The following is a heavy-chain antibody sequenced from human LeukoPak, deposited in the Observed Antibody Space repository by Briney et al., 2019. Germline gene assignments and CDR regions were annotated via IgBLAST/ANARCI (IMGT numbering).Heavy chain of an antibody. J-gene: IGHJ4*02. Sequence: GGSLRLSCAASGFTFSSYAMSWVRQVPGKGLEWVSVISGSGDNTYYADSVKGRFTISRDNSKNMLYLQMNSLRVEDTAVYYCTRDPRRLDYLGQGTLVTVSS. CDR2: ISGSGDNT. CDR1: GFTFSSYA. CDR3: TRDPRRLDY. V-gene: IGHV3-23*01.